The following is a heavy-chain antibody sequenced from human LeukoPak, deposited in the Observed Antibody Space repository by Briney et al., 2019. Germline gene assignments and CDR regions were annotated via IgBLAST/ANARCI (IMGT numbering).Heavy chain of an antibody. Sequence: SETLSLTCTVSGGSISSSNYYWGWIRQPPGKGLECIGSVYYSGNTYYNPSLKSRVTISVDTSKNQFSLKLSSVTAADTAVYYCARRVRVDTATNWFDPWGQGTLVTVSS. CDR3: ARRVRVDTATNWFDP. CDR2: VYYSGNT. CDR1: GGSISSSNYY. J-gene: IGHJ5*02. V-gene: IGHV4-39*01. D-gene: IGHD5-18*01.